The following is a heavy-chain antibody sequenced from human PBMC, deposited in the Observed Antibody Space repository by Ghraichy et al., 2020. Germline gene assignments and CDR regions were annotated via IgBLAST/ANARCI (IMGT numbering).Heavy chain of an antibody. J-gene: IGHJ3*02. CDR3: AASWDRDI. D-gene: IGHD1-26*01. CDR1: GFTVSNNY. CDR2: IFSGGAT. V-gene: IGHV3-53*01. Sequence: GGSLRLSCAASGFTVSNNYMSWVRQAPGKGLDWVSIIFSGGATYYADSVKGRFIISRDNSKNTLYLQMNSLRPEDTAVYYCAASWDRDIWGQGTMVTVSS.